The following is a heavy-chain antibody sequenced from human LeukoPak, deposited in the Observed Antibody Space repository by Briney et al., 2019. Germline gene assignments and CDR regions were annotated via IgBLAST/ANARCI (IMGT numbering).Heavy chain of an antibody. CDR3: AKADGSGSHDY. Sequence: GGSLRLSCAASGFTFSSYGMHWVRQAPGKGLEWVAVISYDGSNKYYADSVKGRFTISRDNSKNTLYLQMNSLRAEDTAVYYCAKADGSGSHDYWGQGTLVTVSS. CDR1: GFTFSSYG. CDR2: ISYDGSNK. J-gene: IGHJ4*02. D-gene: IGHD3-10*01. V-gene: IGHV3-30*18.